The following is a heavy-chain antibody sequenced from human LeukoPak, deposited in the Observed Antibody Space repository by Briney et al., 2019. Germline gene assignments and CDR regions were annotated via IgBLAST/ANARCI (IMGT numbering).Heavy chain of an antibody. CDR2: ISGSGGST. J-gene: IGHJ4*02. CDR1: GFTFSSYA. Sequence: GGSLRLSCAASGFTFSSYAMSWVRQAPGKGLEWVSAISGSGGSTYYADSVKGRFTISRDNSKNTLYLQMNSLRAEDTAVYYCAKFLPTHIVVANYYFDYWGQGTLVTVSS. D-gene: IGHD2-21*01. CDR3: AKFLPTHIVVANYYFDY. V-gene: IGHV3-23*01.